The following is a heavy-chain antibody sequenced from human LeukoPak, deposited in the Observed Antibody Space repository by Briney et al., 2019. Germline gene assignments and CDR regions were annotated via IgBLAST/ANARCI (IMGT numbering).Heavy chain of an antibody. J-gene: IGHJ4*02. D-gene: IGHD1-26*01. Sequence: SETLSLTCTVSGGSISGFYWNWIRQPPGKGLEWIGYVYYSGNTNYNPSLKSRVTISLDTSKNQFPLKLRSVTAADTAVYYCARLVIGSGSYFFDYWGQGTLVTVSS. CDR1: GGSISGFY. CDR3: ARLVIGSGSYFFDY. V-gene: IGHV4-59*01. CDR2: VYYSGNT.